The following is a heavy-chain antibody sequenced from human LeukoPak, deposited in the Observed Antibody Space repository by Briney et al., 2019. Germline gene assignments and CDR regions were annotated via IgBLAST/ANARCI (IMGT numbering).Heavy chain of an antibody. J-gene: IGHJ4*02. CDR3: ARDVLRYFDWPATPDY. V-gene: IGHV3-30*04. Sequence: GGSLRLSCAASGFTFSSYAMHWVRQAPGKGLEWVAVISYDGSNKYYADSVKGRFTISRDSSKNTLYLQMNSLRAEDTAVYYCARDVLRYFDWPATPDYWGQGTLVTVSS. CDR2: ISYDGSNK. CDR1: GFTFSSYA. D-gene: IGHD3-9*01.